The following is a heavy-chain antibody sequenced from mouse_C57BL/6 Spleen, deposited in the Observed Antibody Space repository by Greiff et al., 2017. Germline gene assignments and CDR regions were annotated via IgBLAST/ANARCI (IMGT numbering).Heavy chain of an antibody. CDR3: ARDRGVVGRDYFDY. Sequence: EVKVEESGGGLVKPGGSLKLSCAASGFTFSSYAMSWVRQTPEKRLEWVATISDGGSYTYYPDNVKGRFTISRDNAKNNLYLQMSHLKSEDTAMYYCARDRGVVGRDYFDYWGQGTTLTVSS. J-gene: IGHJ2*01. CDR1: GFTFSSYA. CDR2: ISDGGSYT. V-gene: IGHV5-4*01. D-gene: IGHD1-1*01.